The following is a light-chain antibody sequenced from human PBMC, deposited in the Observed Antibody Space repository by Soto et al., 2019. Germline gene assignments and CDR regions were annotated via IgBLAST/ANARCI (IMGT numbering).Light chain of an antibody. J-gene: IGLJ3*02. CDR2: EGS. V-gene: IGLV2-23*01. CDR1: SSDVGSYNL. CDR3: CSYAGSSTWV. Sequence: QSVLTQPASVSGSPGQSITISCTGTSSDVGSYNLVSWYQQHPGKAPKVMIYEGSKRPSGVSNRFSGSKSGHTASLTISGLQAEDEADYYCCSYAGSSTWVFGGGTKVTV.